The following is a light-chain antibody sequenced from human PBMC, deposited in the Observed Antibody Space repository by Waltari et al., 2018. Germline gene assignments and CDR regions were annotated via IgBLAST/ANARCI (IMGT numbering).Light chain of an antibody. CDR2: GIF. CDR3: KHYVMLPVT. V-gene: IGKV3-20*01. Sequence: EIVLTQSPGTLSLSPGERATLSCRTSQSVSRALAWYQQKPGQAPRLLIYGIFNRATGIPDRFSGSGSGTDFSLTISRLEPEDFAVYYCKHYVMLPVTFGQGTRVEVK. J-gene: IGKJ1*01. CDR1: QSVSRA.